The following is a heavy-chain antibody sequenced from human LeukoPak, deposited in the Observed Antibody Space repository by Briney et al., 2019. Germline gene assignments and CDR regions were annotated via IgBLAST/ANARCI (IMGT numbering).Heavy chain of an antibody. CDR2: INPSGGST. CDR1: GYIFTRYY. V-gene: IGHV1-46*01. CDR3: ARSLRQQGFDY. Sequence: ASVKVSCKASGYIFTRYYMHWVRQAPGQGLEWMGIINPSGGSTSYAQKFQGRVTMTRDMSTSTVYMELSSLRSEDTAVYYCARSLRQQGFDYWGQGTLVTVSS. J-gene: IGHJ4*02.